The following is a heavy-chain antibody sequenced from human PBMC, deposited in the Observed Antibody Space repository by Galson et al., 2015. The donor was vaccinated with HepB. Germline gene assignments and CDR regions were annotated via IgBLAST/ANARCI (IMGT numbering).Heavy chain of an antibody. D-gene: IGHD2/OR15-2a*01. V-gene: IGHV3-23*01. Sequence: SLRLSCAASGFTFSSYAMSWVRQAPGKGLEWVSAISGSGGSTYYADSVKGRFTISRDNSKNTLYLQMNSLRAEDTAVYYCAKGGPAKEPNYLTTLWGSGGDYWGQGTLVTVSS. J-gene: IGHJ4*02. CDR1: GFTFSSYA. CDR3: AKGGPAKEPNYLTTLWGSGGDY. CDR2: ISGSGGST.